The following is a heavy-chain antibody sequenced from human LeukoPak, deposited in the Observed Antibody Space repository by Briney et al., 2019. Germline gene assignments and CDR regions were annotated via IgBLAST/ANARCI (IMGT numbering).Heavy chain of an antibody. Sequence: PWETLSLICTVSGASVGSAGYYSSSIRQPPGAGLEWIGYNNYTRNTNYSPTLRSPVTLSVDPSKNQFSLKLNSVTAADRAVYYCATTQSQSGSDRYCFDYWGQGTLVTVSS. V-gene: IGHV4-61*08. CDR3: ATTQSQSGSDRYCFDY. D-gene: IGHD1-26*01. CDR2: NNYTRNT. CDR1: GASVGSAGYY. J-gene: IGHJ4*02.